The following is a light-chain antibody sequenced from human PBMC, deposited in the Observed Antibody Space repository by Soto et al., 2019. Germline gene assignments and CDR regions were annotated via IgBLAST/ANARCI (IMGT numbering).Light chain of an antibody. J-gene: IGKJ1*01. Sequence: DIQMTQSPSSLSASVGDRVTITCRASLPISNYLAWYQQKPGKAPKLLIYYASSLASGVPTRFSGSGSGTEYTLTISSLQPVDFATYYCQQYNRSPWTFGQGTKVDIK. CDR3: QQYNRSPWT. V-gene: IGKV1-5*01. CDR2: YAS. CDR1: LPISNY.